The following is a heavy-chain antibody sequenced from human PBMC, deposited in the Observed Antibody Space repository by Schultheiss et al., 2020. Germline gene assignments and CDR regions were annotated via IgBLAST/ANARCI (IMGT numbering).Heavy chain of an antibody. CDR1: GFTFSSYS. V-gene: IGHV3-21*01. J-gene: IGHJ4*02. D-gene: IGHD5-24*01. Sequence: GESLKISCAASGFTFSSYSMNWVRQAPGKGLEWVSSISSSSSYIYYADSVKGRFTISRDNAKNTLYLQMNSLRAEDTAVYYCARLRRDGYNDFDYWGQGTLVTVSS. CDR2: ISSSSSYI. CDR3: ARLRRDGYNDFDY.